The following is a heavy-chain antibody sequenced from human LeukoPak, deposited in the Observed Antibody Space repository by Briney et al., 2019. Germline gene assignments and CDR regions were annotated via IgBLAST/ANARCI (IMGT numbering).Heavy chain of an antibody. D-gene: IGHD6-13*01. Sequence: ASVKVSCKASGYTFTGYYMHWVRQAPGQGLEWMGWINPNSGGTNYAQKFQGWVTMTRDTSISTAYMELSRLRSDDTAVYYCARSGMAAADYSIDYWGQGTLVTVSS. CDR2: INPNSGGT. CDR3: ARSGMAAADYSIDY. V-gene: IGHV1-2*04. CDR1: GYTFTGYY. J-gene: IGHJ4*02.